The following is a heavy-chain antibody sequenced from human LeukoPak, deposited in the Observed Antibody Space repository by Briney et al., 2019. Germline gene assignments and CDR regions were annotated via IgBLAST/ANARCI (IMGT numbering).Heavy chain of an antibody. CDR3: ARTSITMVRGVIGHFDY. CDR2: ISASGGST. Sequence: PGGSLRLSCAASGFTFSSSAMSWVRQVPGKGLEWVSGISASGGSTSYADSVRGRFTISRDNSKNTLYVQMNSLRDEDTAVYYCARTSITMVRGVIGHFDYWGQGTLVTVSS. D-gene: IGHD3-10*01. CDR1: GFTFSSSA. J-gene: IGHJ4*02. V-gene: IGHV3-23*01.